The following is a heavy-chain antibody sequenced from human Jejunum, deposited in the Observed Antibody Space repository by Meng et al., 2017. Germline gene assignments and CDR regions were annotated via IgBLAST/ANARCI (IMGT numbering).Heavy chain of an antibody. D-gene: IGHD4-17*01. Sequence: SVKVSCKASRDTFSSHAISWVRQAPGQGLEWMGVIIPMFGRVNYAQKFQGRVSITADTSTSTAYLDLRSLRSEDTAIYYCARDPDHYREDAMGSWGHWGQGTLVTVSS. J-gene: IGHJ4*02. CDR1: RDTFSSHA. CDR3: ARDPDHYREDAMGSWGH. CDR2: IIPMFGRV. V-gene: IGHV1-69*06.